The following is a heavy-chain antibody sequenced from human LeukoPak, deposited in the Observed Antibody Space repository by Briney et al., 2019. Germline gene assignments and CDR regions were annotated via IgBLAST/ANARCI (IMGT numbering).Heavy chain of an antibody. CDR3: AKDLEQWLATGGVDY. J-gene: IGHJ4*02. D-gene: IGHD6-19*01. CDR2: ISYDESNK. Sequence: GGSLRLSCAASGFTFSSYGMHWVRQAPGKGLEWVAVISYDESNKYYADSVKGRFTISRDNSKNTLYLQMNSLRAEDTAVYYCAKDLEQWLATGGVDYWGQGTLVTVSS. CDR1: GFTFSSYG. V-gene: IGHV3-30*18.